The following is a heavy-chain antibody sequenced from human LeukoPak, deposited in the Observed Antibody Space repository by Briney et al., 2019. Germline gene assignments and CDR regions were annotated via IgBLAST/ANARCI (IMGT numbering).Heavy chain of an antibody. CDR3: AKDHPNYSSGWFYDY. Sequence: GGSLRLSCAASGFTFSSYGMHWVRQAPGKGLEWVAFIRHDGSNKYYADSVKGRFTISRDNSKNTLYLQMNSLRAEDTAVYYCAKDHPNYSSGWFYDYWGQGTLVTVSS. J-gene: IGHJ4*02. CDR1: GFTFSSYG. D-gene: IGHD6-19*01. V-gene: IGHV3-30*02. CDR2: IRHDGSNK.